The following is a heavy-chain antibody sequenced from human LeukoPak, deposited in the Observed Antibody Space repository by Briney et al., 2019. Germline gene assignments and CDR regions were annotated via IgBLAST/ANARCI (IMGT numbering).Heavy chain of an antibody. Sequence: EWIGSIYYSGSTYYNPSLKSRVSISVDTSKNQFSLKLSSVTAADTAVYYCARGGYGGSDYWGQGTLVTVSS. CDR2: IYYSGST. D-gene: IGHD3-10*01. CDR3: ARGGYGGSDY. J-gene: IGHJ4*02. V-gene: IGHV4-39*01.